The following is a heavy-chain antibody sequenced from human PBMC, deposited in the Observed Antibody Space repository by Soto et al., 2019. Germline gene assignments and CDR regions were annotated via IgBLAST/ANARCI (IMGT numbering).Heavy chain of an antibody. Sequence: SVKVSCKASGGTFSSYAISWVRQAPGRGLEWMGGIIPIFGTANYAQKFQGRVTITADESTSTAYMELSSLRSEDTAVYYCARDQTSDSSGSNDAFDIWGQGTMVTVSS. J-gene: IGHJ3*02. CDR3: ARDQTSDSSGSNDAFDI. CDR1: GGTFSSYA. V-gene: IGHV1-69*13. D-gene: IGHD3-22*01. CDR2: IIPIFGTA.